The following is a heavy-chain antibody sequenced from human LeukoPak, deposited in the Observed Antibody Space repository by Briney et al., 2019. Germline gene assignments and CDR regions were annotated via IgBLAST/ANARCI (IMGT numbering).Heavy chain of an antibody. V-gene: IGHV3-30*18. Sequence: PGRSLRLSCAASGFTFSSYGMHWVRQAPGKGLEWVAVISDDGSNKYYVDSVKGRFTISRDNSKNTLYLQMNSLRAEVTAVYYCANSPTYCSSTSCYINYWGQGTLVTVSS. CDR1: GFTFSSYG. J-gene: IGHJ4*02. D-gene: IGHD2-2*02. CDR2: ISDDGSNK. CDR3: ANSPTYCSSTSCYINY.